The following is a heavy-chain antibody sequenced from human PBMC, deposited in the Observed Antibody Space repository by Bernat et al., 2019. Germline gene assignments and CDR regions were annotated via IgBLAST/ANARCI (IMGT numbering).Heavy chain of an antibody. D-gene: IGHD1-1*01. V-gene: IGHV3-53*01. Sequence: EMQLVESGGGLVQPGGSLRLSCAASGFTVSTNYMNWVRQAPGKGLEWVSVMYGDGRAFYADSVKGRFTISRDNSRNTLFLQMDSLRVEDTAVYYCARAWTHANYYYGMDVWGQGTTVTVSS. CDR1: GFTVSTNY. CDR2: MYGDGRA. CDR3: ARAWTHANYYYGMDV. J-gene: IGHJ6*02.